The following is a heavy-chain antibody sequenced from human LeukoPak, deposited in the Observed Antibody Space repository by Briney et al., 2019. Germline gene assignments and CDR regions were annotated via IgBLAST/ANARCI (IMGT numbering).Heavy chain of an antibody. J-gene: IGHJ5*02. CDR3: ERGGDCSRTSSPLNWFDT. Sequence: ASVKVSCKASGYTFTSYYMHWVRQAPGQGLEGMGIINPSGGSTSYAQKFQGRVTMTRDMSTSTVYKALSSLRSEDTAVYYCERGGDCSRTSSPLNWFDTWGQGTLVTVSS. CDR2: INPSGGST. D-gene: IGHD2-2*01. CDR1: GYTFTSYY. V-gene: IGHV1-46*01.